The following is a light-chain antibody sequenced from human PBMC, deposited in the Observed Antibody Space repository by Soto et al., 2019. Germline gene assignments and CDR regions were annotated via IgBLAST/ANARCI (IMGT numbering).Light chain of an antibody. Sequence: DIVMTQSPDSLAVSLGERATTNCKSSQSVLYSSNNKNYLAWYQQKPGQPPKLLIHWASTRESGVPDRFSGSGSGTDFTLTISSLQAEDVAVYYCQQYYSTLLTFGGGTKVDIK. V-gene: IGKV4-1*01. CDR2: WAS. CDR3: QQYYSTLLT. J-gene: IGKJ4*01. CDR1: QSVLYSSNNKNY.